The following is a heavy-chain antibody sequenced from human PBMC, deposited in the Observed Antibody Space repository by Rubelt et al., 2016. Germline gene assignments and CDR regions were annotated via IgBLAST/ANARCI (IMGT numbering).Heavy chain of an antibody. V-gene: IGHV4-39*07. CDR2: IHPSGST. D-gene: IGHD3-10*01. Sequence: QLQLQESGPGLVKPSETLSLTCTVSGGSISSNSYYWGWIRQPPGKGLEWIGEIHPSGSTNYNPSLKSRVTISADTAKNQFSLNLNSGTAADTAVYYCARGLDSTKTGADWGQGALVTVSS. CDR1: GGSISSNSYY. CDR3: ARGLDSTKTGAD. J-gene: IGHJ4*02.